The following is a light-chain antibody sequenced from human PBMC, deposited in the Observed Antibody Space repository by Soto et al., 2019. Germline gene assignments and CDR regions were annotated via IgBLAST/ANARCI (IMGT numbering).Light chain of an antibody. CDR1: QSVSSSY. CDR3: QHYGSSWT. CDR2: GAS. Sequence: EIVLTQSPGTLSLSPGERATLSCRASQSVSSSYLAWYQQKPGQAPRLLIYGASSRATGIPDRFSGSGSGTEFTLTISRLEPKYFAVYYCQHYGSSWTFGQGTKVEIK. V-gene: IGKV3-20*01. J-gene: IGKJ1*01.